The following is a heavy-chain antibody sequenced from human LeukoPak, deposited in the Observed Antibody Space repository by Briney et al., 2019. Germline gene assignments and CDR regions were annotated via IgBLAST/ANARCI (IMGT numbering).Heavy chain of an antibody. Sequence: ASVKVSCKASGYTFTNYGISWVRQAPGQGLEWMGWISAYNGNTNYAQNFQGRVTMTTETSTRTAYMELRSLRSDDTAVYYCARSHSSSSYFDYWDQGTLVTVSS. D-gene: IGHD6-6*01. CDR3: ARSHSSSSYFDY. J-gene: IGHJ4*02. CDR2: ISAYNGNT. CDR1: GYTFTNYG. V-gene: IGHV1-18*01.